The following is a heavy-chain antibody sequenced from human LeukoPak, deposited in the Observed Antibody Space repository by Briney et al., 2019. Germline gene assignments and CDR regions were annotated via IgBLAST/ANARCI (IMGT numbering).Heavy chain of an antibody. J-gene: IGHJ4*02. CDR2: IYTSGST. Sequence: SSETLSLTCTVSGGSISSGSYYWSWIRQPAGKGLEWIGRIYTSGSTNYNPSLKSRVTISVDTSKNQFSLKLSSVTAADTAVYYCARGAPPQNWGQGTLVTVSS. CDR1: GGSISSGSYY. V-gene: IGHV4-61*02. CDR3: ARGAPPQN.